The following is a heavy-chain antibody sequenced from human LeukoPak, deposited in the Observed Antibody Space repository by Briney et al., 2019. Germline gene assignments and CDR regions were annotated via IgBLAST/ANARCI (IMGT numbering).Heavy chain of an antibody. J-gene: IGHJ3*02. CDR2: ISSSSNRI. CDR3: AAISYLAFDI. Sequence: GGSLRLSCAASAFTFSDYSMNWVRQAPGKGLEWVSYISSSSNRIFYAESVKGRFTISRDNAKNSLYLQMNSLRAEDTAVYYCAAISYLAFDIWGQGTVVTVSS. D-gene: IGHD2/OR15-2a*01. V-gene: IGHV3-48*04. CDR1: AFTFSDYS.